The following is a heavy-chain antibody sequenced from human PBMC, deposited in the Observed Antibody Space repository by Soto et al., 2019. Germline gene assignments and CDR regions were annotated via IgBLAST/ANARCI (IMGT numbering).Heavy chain of an antibody. J-gene: IGHJ4*02. CDR3: ASLCGGDCYTAVDY. CDR1: GYTFTSYY. V-gene: IGHV1-46*01. Sequence: ASVKVSCKASGYTFTSYYMHWVRQAPGQGLEWMGIINPSGGSTSYAQKFQGRVTMTRDTSTSTVYMELSSLRSEDTAVYYSASLCGGDCYTAVDYWGQGTLDTVSS. CDR2: INPSGGST. D-gene: IGHD2-21*02.